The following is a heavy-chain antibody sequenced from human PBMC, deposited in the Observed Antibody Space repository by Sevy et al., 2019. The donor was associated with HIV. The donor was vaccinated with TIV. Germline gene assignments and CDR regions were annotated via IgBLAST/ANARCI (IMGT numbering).Heavy chain of an antibody. V-gene: IGHV3-30*01. D-gene: IGHD2-21*02. CDR1: GFSFSNYD. J-gene: IGHJ4*02. Sequence: GGSLRLSCAASGFSFSNYDMHWVRQAPGKGLDWVAVISHDERYKNYAESVKVRLTISRDNFKNTLFLQMDSLRPEDTAVYFCARLVSCGGDCYYLASWGQGALVTVSS. CDR3: ARLVSCGGDCYYLAS. CDR2: ISHDERYK.